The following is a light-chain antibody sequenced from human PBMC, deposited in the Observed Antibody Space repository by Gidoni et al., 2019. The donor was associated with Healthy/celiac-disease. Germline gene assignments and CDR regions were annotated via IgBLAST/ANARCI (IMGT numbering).Light chain of an antibody. CDR2: DAS. V-gene: IGKV1-33*01. J-gene: IGKJ2*01. CDR3: QRYDNLLMYT. Sequence: DIQMTQSPSSLSASVGDRVTITCQASQDISNYLNWYQQKPGKAPKLLIYDASNLETGVPSRFSGSGSGTDFTFTISSLQPEDIATYYCQRYDNLLMYTFCQGTKLEIK. CDR1: QDISNY.